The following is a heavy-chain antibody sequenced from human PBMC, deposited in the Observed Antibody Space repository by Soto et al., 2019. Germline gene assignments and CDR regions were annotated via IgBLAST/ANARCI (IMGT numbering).Heavy chain of an antibody. D-gene: IGHD3-9*01. J-gene: IGHJ4*02. CDR2: IYYSGSS. V-gene: IGHV4-59*01. Sequence: QVQLQESGPGLVKPSETLSLTCTVSGDSRNDYFWSCIRQPPGRGLEWIGIGYIYYSGSSTYHPPLRGQVSISVDTSKNQFSLKLKSVTAAVTAIYYCERVYSLTLTGRTYFDYWGQGAMVTVSS. CDR3: ERVYSLTLTGRTYFDY. CDR1: GDSRNDYF.